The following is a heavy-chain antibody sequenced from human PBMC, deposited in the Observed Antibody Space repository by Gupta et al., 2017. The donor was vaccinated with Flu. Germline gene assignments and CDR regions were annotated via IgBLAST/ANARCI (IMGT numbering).Heavy chain of an antibody. D-gene: IGHD2-15*01. J-gene: IGHJ4*02. Sequence: EVQLVEPGGGLVQPGGSLRRSCAASGFTLSSHWMSWVRQAPGKGLEWVDNTKEDGSQTYYVDSVKGRLTISRDNAENSLDLKRNSLRAEDTAVYDGVRDGSGGWHFDYWGQGSLVTVSP. V-gene: IGHV3-7*01. CDR1: GFTLSSHW. CDR3: VRDGSGGWHFDY. CDR2: TKEDGSQT.